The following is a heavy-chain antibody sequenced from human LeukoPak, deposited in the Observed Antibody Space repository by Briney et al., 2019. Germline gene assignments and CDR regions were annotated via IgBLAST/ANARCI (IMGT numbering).Heavy chain of an antibody. CDR2: INHSGST. CDR3: ATLPVAGVVVVAATRYTP. J-gene: IGHJ5*02. V-gene: IGHV4-34*01. CDR1: GGSFSGYY. Sequence: SETLSLTCAVYGGSFSGYYWSWIRQPPGKGLEWIGEINHSGSTNYNPSLKSRVTISLDTSKDQFSLKLSSVTAADTAMYYCATLPVAGVVVVAATRYTPWGQGTLVTVSS. D-gene: IGHD2-15*01.